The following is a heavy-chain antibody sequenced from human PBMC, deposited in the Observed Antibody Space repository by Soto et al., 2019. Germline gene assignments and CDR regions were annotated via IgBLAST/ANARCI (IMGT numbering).Heavy chain of an antibody. CDR2: ISSSSTYI. D-gene: IGHD2-15*01. CDR3: ARVFGYCSGGACSSLDY. Sequence: GGSLRLSCAASGFTFSSHTMNWVRQAPGKGLEWVSSISSSSTYIYYADSVKGRFTISRDNAKNSLYLQMNSLRAEDTAVYYCARVFGYCSGGACSSLDYWGQGTLVTVSS. J-gene: IGHJ4*02. CDR1: GFTFSSHT. V-gene: IGHV3-21*01.